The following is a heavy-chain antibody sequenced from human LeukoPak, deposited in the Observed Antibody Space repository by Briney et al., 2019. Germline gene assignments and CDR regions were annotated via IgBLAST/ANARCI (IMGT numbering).Heavy chain of an antibody. Sequence: SETLSLTCTVSGATISTNINFWGWIRQPPGKGLEWIGSVYYSGSTFYNPSLKSRVTISVDMSKKQFSLKLRSVTAADTAVYYCARHPLDEGSGIVPDAERWFDPWGQGILVTVSS. CDR2: VYYSGST. J-gene: IGHJ5*02. CDR3: ARHPLDEGSGIVPDAERWFDP. D-gene: IGHD2-2*01. V-gene: IGHV4-39*01. CDR1: GATISTNINF.